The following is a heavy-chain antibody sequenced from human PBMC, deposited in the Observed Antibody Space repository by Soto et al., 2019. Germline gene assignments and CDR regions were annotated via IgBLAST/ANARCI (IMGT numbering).Heavy chain of an antibody. D-gene: IGHD2-21*02. CDR2: ISGSGGST. Sequence: EVQLLESGGGLVQPGGSLRLSCAASGFTFSSYAMSWVRQAPGKGLEWVSAISGSGGSTYYADSVKGRFTNSRDNSKNTLYLQMNSLRAEDTAVYYCAKDGRGDSRPFDYWGQGTLVTVSS. CDR1: GFTFSSYA. V-gene: IGHV3-23*01. J-gene: IGHJ4*02. CDR3: AKDGRGDSRPFDY.